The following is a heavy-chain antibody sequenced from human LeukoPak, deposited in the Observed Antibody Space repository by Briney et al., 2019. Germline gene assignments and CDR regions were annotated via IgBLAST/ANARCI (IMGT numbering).Heavy chain of an antibody. V-gene: IGHV3-48*04. CDR2: ISSSSSTI. D-gene: IGHD3-10*01. CDR1: GFTFSSYS. J-gene: IGHJ4*02. Sequence: PGGSLRLSCAASGFTFSSYSMNWVRQAPGKGLEWVSYISSSSSTIYYADSVKGRFTISRDNAKNSLYLQMNSLRAEDTAVCYCARITMVRALDYWGQGTLVTVSS. CDR3: ARITMVRALDY.